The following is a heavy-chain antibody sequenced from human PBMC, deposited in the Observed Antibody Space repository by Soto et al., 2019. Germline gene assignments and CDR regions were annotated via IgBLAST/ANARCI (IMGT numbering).Heavy chain of an antibody. CDR2: MSTYNGNT. V-gene: IGHV1-18*01. J-gene: IGHJ4*02. CDR1: GDTLTNYG. Sequence: ASVKVSCKASGDTLTNYGISWVRQAPGQGLEWMGWMSTYNGNTNYAQKFQGRVTMTSDTSATTCYMELRSLASDDTAVYYCARDIFGVNILLDYCGQGALVTVPQ. D-gene: IGHD3-3*01. CDR3: ARDIFGVNILLDY.